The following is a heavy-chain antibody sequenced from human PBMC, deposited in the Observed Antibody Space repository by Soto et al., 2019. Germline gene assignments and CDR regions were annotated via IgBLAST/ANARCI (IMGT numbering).Heavy chain of an antibody. Sequence: GGSLRLSCEASGFSFSTFDMSWVRQAPGKGLEWVSVIYSGGSTYYADSVKGRFTISRDNSKNTLYLQMNSLRAEDTAVYYCARVPGRYVYYYYGMDVWGQGTTVTVSS. D-gene: IGHD3-16*01. CDR2: IYSGGST. CDR3: ARVPGRYVYYYYGMDV. V-gene: IGHV3-53*01. J-gene: IGHJ6*02. CDR1: GFSFSTFD.